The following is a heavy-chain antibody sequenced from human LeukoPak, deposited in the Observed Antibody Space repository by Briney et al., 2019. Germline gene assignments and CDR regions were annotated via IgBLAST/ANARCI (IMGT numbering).Heavy chain of an antibody. V-gene: IGHV4-59*01. D-gene: IGHD3-10*01. CDR2: IYHGGGT. CDR3: ARVGTYYRSLDS. J-gene: IGHJ4*02. CDR1: GGSINDAS. Sequence: PSETLSLTCTVSGGSINDASWNWIRQPPGQGLEWIGYIYHGGGTNHNPSLKSRVSISLDTSKNQFSLKLSSVTAADTAVYYCARVGTYYRSLDSWGQGTLVTVSS.